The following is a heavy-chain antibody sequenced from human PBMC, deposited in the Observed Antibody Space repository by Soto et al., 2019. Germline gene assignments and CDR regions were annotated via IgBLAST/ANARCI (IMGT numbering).Heavy chain of an antibody. D-gene: IGHD3-9*01. CDR2: IIPIFGTA. CDR1: GGTFSSYA. Sequence: ASVKVSCKASGGTFSSYAISWVRQAPGQGLEWMGGIIPIFGTADYADSVKGRFTISRDNSKNTLYLQMNSLRAEDSAVYYCARDRGSRYFDWVFYFDDWGRGTLVTVSS. CDR3: ARDRGSRYFDWVFYFDD. J-gene: IGHJ4*02. V-gene: IGHV1-69*05.